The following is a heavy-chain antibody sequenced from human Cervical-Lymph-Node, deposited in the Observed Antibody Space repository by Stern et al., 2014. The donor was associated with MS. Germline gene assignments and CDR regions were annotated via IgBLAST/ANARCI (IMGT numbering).Heavy chain of an antibody. J-gene: IGHJ4*02. CDR2: ISYDGNHK. Sequence: QLVQSGGAVVQPGRSLRLSCAASGFTFSSYGMHWVRQAPGKGLEWVTVISYDGNHKYYAASVKGRFTISRSNSKNTLHLQMNSVTPDDTAIYYCARDYEDTSMLFDHWGQGTLVTVSS. V-gene: IGHV3-30*03. CDR3: ARDYEDTSMLFDH. CDR1: GFTFSSYG. D-gene: IGHD2-8*01.